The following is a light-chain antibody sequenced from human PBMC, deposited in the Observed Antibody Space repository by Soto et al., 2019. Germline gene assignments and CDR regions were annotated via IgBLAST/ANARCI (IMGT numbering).Light chain of an antibody. J-gene: IGLJ1*01. V-gene: IGLV2-14*01. CDR2: DVS. CDR1: SSDVGGYNY. CDR3: SSYTSSTRWV. Sequence: QSALTQPASVSGSPGQSITISCTGTSSDVGGYNYVSWYQQHPGKAPKLMIYDVSNRPSGVSNRFSGSKSGNTASLTISGLHAEDEADYYCSSYTSSTRWVFGTGTKVTVL.